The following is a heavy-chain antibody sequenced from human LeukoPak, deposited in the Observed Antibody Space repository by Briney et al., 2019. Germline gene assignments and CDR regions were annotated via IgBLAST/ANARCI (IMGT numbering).Heavy chain of an antibody. CDR2: IYYRGTT. D-gene: IGHD4-23*01. V-gene: IGHV4-31*03. CDR3: ARGADYGGNSVPFDY. CDR1: GGSISSGGHY. J-gene: IGHJ4*02. Sequence: SETLSLTCTVSGGSISSGGHYWGWIRQQPGKGLEWIGYIYYRGTTYYNPSLKSRVSISLDTSKNQVSLKLTSVTAADTAVYYCARGADYGGNSVPFDYWGQGTLVTVSS.